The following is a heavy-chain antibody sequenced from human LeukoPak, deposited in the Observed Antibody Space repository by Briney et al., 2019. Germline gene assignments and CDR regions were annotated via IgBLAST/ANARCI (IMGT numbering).Heavy chain of an antibody. CDR2: IYTGGHRA. Sequence: GGSLRLSCAASGSNFTRFVMTWVRQAPGRGLECVSAIYTGGHRAYYSDSVRGRFTISRDDSKNMLYLQMNSLRAEDTAIYYCARVSGRILIWPQPFGDGLGVWGQGTTVTVSS. CDR3: ARVSGRILIWPQPFGDGLGV. CDR1: GSNFTRFV. D-gene: IGHD3-10*01. J-gene: IGHJ6*02. V-gene: IGHV3-23*05.